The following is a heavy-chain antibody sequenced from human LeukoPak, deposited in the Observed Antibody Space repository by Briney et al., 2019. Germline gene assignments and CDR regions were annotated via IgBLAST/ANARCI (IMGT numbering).Heavy chain of an antibody. Sequence: GGSLRLSCAASGFTFSSYWMSWVRQAPGKGLEWVANIKQDGSEKYYVDSVKGRFTISRDNSKNTLYLQMNSLRAEDTAVYYCARVQGYYDSTGYFDLWGRGTLVTVSS. V-gene: IGHV3-7*03. CDR1: GFTFSSYW. D-gene: IGHD3-22*01. CDR3: ARVQGYYDSTGYFDL. J-gene: IGHJ2*01. CDR2: IKQDGSEK.